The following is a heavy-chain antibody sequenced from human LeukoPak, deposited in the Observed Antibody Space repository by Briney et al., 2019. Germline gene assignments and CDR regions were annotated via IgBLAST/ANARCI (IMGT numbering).Heavy chain of an antibody. CDR2: DYCGGNT. J-gene: IGHJ4*02. V-gene: IGHV4-61*01. CDR3: ARDHFGSLDS. D-gene: IGHD3-10*01. CDR1: GFSVTTDSYC. Sequence: PSETLSLTCTVSGFSVTTDSYCWGWIRQPPGKGLEWIGYDYCGGNTNYEPSLKRRVTISVDASKNQFSLTLTSVTAADTAVYFCARDHFGSLDSWGQGILVTVSS.